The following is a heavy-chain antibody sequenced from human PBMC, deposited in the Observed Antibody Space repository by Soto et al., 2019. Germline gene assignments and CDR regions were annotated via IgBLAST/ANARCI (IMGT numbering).Heavy chain of an antibody. CDR3: ARVWRRRYNYYYYGMVV. V-gene: IGHV4-34*01. CDR1: VGSFSGYY. J-gene: IGHJ6*02. Sequence: PSETLSLTCPVYVGSFSGYYWSWIRKPPGKGLEWIGEINHSGSTNYNPSLKSRVTISVDTSKNQFSLKLSSVTAADTAVYYCARVWRRRYNYYYYGMVVWGHGRTGTLSS. CDR2: INHSGST. D-gene: IGHD5-12*01.